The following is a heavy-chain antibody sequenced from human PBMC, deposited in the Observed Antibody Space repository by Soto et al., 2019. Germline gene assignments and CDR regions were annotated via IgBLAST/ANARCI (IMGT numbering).Heavy chain of an antibody. CDR3: VRDVRDILTGWDWYFDL. V-gene: IGHV4-39*02. CDR2: IYYSGST. CDR1: GGSISCSSYY. D-gene: IGHD3-9*01. J-gene: IGHJ2*01. Sequence: SETLSLTCTVSGGSISCSSYYWGWVRQPPGKGLEWIGSIYYSGSTYYNPSLKSRVTISVHTSKNQFSLKLSSVTAADTAVYFCVRDVRDILTGWDWYFDLWGRGTLVTVSS.